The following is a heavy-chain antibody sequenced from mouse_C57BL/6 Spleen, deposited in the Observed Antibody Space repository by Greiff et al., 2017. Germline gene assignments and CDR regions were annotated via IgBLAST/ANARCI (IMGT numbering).Heavy chain of an antibody. CDR1: GFSLTSYG. D-gene: IGHD1-1*01. J-gene: IGHJ1*03. V-gene: IGHV2-9*01. CDR3: AKRSYGSTYGDWYFDV. Sequence: VQGVESGPGLVAPSQSLSITCTVSGFSLTSYGVDWVRQPPGKGLEWLGVIWGGGSTNYNTALMSRRSISKDNSKSQVFLTMNSLQTDDTAMYYGAKRSYGSTYGDWYFDVWGTGTTVTVSS. CDR2: IWGGGST.